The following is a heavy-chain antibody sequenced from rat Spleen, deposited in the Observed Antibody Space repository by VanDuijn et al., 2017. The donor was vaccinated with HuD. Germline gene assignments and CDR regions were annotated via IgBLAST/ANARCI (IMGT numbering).Heavy chain of an antibody. D-gene: IGHD1-11*01. V-gene: IGHV2-43*01. J-gene: IGHJ2*01. CDR1: GFSLTSYH. CDR2: IWAGGST. Sequence: QVQLKESGPGPVQPSQTLSLTCTVSGFSLTSYHVSWVRQPPGKSLVWMGTIWAGGSTDYNSAVQSRLSISRDTSKSQVFLKMNSLQPEDTGTYYCARLHGGYYFDYWGQGVMVTVSS. CDR3: ARLHGGYYFDY.